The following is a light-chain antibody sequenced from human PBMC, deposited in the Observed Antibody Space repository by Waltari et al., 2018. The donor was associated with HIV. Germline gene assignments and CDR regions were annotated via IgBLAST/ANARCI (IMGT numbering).Light chain of an antibody. CDR1: SSNLGAGYA. V-gene: IGLV1-40*01. CDR3: QSYDSSLSGSRV. Sequence: HSVLTQPPSVSGALGQRVTISCTGSSSNLGAGYAVHWYQQLPGTAPKLPIYKNNNRPSGVPDRCSGSKSGTSASLAITGLQAEDEADYHCQSYDSSLSGSRVFGGGTKLTVL. CDR2: KNN. J-gene: IGLJ3*02.